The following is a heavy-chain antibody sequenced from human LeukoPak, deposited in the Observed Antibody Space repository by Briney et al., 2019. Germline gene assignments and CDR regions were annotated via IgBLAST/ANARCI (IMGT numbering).Heavy chain of an antibody. D-gene: IGHD2-15*01. J-gene: IGHJ4*02. CDR2: IWYDGSNK. CDR3: ARDLNTATLYY. CDR1: GFTFSSYG. Sequence: GGSLRLSCAASGFTFSSYGMHWVRQAPGKGLEWVAVIWYDGSNKYYADSVKGRFTISRDNSKNTLYLQMNSLRAEDTAVYYCARDLNTATLYYWGQGTLVTVSS. V-gene: IGHV3-33*01.